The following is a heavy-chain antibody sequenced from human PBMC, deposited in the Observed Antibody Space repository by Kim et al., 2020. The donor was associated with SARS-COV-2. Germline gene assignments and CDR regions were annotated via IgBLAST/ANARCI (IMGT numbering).Heavy chain of an antibody. J-gene: IGHJ6*03. V-gene: IGHV3-30-3*01. D-gene: IGHD4-17*01. CDR3: ARSLDDYGDYVAMDV. Sequence: GGSLRLSCAASGFTFSSYAMHWVRQAPGKGLEWVAVISYDGSNKYYADSVKGRFTISRDNSKNTLYLQMNSLRAEDTAVYYCARSLDDYGDYVAMDVWG. CDR2: ISYDGSNK. CDR1: GFTFSSYA.